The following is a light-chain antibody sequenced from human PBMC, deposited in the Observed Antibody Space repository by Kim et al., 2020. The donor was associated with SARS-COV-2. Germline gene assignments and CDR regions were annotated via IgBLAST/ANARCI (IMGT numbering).Light chain of an antibody. J-gene: IGKJ2*01. CDR2: GAS. CDR1: RSIDSY. V-gene: IGKV1-39*01. CDR3: QQSYSSPPT. Sequence: SASVGDRVTFTCRASRSIDSYLNWYQHKPGEAPTLLIYGASSLQSGVPSRFSGSGSGTDFALTISSLQPEDFATYYCQQSYSSPPTFGQGTKLEI.